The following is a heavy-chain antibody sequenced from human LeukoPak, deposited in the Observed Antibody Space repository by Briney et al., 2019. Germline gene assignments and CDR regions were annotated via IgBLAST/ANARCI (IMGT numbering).Heavy chain of an antibody. V-gene: IGHV1-69*05. CDR3: ARTTGISGWYYFDY. CDR1: GGTFSSYA. D-gene: IGHD6-19*01. CDR2: IIPIFGTA. Sequence: SVKVSCKASGGTFSSYAISWVRQAPGQGLEWMGGIIPIFGTANYAQKFQGRVTMTRDTSISTAYMELSRLRSDDTAVYYCARTTGISGWYYFDYWGQGTLVTVSS. J-gene: IGHJ4*02.